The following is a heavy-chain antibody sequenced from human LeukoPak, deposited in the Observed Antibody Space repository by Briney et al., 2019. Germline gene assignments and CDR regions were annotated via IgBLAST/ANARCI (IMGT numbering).Heavy chain of an antibody. CDR1: GYTFTSYY. CDR3: ARDPYSGYAYYFDY. Sequence: GASVKVSCKASGYTFTSYYMHWVRQAPGQGVEWMGIINPSGGSTSYAQKFQGRVTMTRDMSTSTVYMELGSLRPEDTAVYYCARDPYSGYAYYFDYWGQGTLVTFSS. D-gene: IGHD5-12*01. V-gene: IGHV1-46*01. CDR2: INPSGGST. J-gene: IGHJ4*02.